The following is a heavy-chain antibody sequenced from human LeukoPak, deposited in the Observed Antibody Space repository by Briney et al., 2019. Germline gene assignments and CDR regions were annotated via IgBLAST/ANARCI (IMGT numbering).Heavy chain of an antibody. D-gene: IGHD3-16*01. CDR1: GFRFSKYA. CDR2: ISGSGGGS. V-gene: IGHV3-23*01. CDR3: AKDLWGENWFDP. Sequence: GGSLRLSCAASGFRFSKYAMAWVRQAPGKGLEWVSGISGSGGGSYYADSVKGRFTISRDNSKNTLFLQMNSLRAEDTAVYYCAKDLWGENWFDPWGPGNLVIVSS. J-gene: IGHJ5*02.